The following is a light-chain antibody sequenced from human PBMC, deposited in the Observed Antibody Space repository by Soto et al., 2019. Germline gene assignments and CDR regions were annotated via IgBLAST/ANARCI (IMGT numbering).Light chain of an antibody. CDR3: QQLNSYSIT. CDR2: AAS. J-gene: IGKJ5*01. Sequence: IQLTQSPSSLSASVGDRVTITCRASQGISSYLAWYQQKPGKAPKLPISAASTLQSGVPSRFSGSGSGTDFTLTIRSLQPEDFATYYCQQLNSYSITFGQGTRLEIK. CDR1: QGISSY. V-gene: IGKV1-9*01.